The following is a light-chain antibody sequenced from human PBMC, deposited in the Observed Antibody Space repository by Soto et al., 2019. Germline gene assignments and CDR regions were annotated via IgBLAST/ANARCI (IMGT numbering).Light chain of an antibody. J-gene: IGKJ1*01. Sequence: EIVLTQSPATLSVYPGERATLSCRASQSVSSNLAWYQQKPGQAPRLLIYAASTRATGIPARFSGSGSGTEFTLTISSLQSEDFAVYYCQQYNNWRTFGQGTKV. CDR1: QSVSSN. V-gene: IGKV3-15*01. CDR2: AAS. CDR3: QQYNNWRT.